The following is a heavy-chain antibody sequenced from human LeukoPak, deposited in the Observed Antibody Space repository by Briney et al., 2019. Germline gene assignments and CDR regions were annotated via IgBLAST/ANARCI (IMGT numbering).Heavy chain of an antibody. CDR1: GFTVSSNY. D-gene: IGHD1-26*01. J-gene: IGHJ4*02. V-gene: IGHV3-66*04. CDR2: IYSGGST. CDR3: ARHGSGRNYFDPLDY. Sequence: GGSLRLSCAASGFTVSSNYMSWVRQAPGKGLEWVSVIYSGGSTYYADSVKGRFTISRDNPKNTLNLQLDSLRVEDTAVYYCARHGSGRNYFDPLDYWGQGTLVTVSS.